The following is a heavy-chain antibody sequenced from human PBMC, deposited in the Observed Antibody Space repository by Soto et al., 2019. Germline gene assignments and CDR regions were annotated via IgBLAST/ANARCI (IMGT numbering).Heavy chain of an antibody. CDR3: ARMVRRIAAAGTGVENWFDP. Sequence: ASVKVSCKASGGTFSSYTISWVRQAPGQGLEWMGRIIPILGIANYAQKFQGRVTITADKSTSTAYMELSSLRSEDTAVYYCARMVRRIAAAGTGVENWFDPWGQGTLVTVSS. V-gene: IGHV1-69*02. D-gene: IGHD6-13*01. CDR1: GGTFSSYT. J-gene: IGHJ5*02. CDR2: IIPILGIA.